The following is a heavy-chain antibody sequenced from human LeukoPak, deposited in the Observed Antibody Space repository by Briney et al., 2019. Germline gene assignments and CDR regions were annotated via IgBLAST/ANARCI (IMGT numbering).Heavy chain of an antibody. D-gene: IGHD4-17*01. V-gene: IGHV3-23*01. Sequence: GGSLRLSCAASGFTFTTYAMNWVRQAPGKGLEWVSSIGGGGGSTYYADSVKGRFTISRDNSKKTLYLQMNSLRVEDTALYYCARDGDGRGEDFDYWGQGILVTVSS. J-gene: IGHJ4*02. CDR1: GFTFTTYA. CDR3: ARDGDGRGEDFDY. CDR2: IGGGGGST.